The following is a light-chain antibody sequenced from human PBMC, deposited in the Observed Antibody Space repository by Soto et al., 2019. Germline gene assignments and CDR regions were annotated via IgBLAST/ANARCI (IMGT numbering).Light chain of an antibody. CDR1: ESGSSSY. Sequence: EIVLTQSPGTLSLSPGERTTLSCRTSESGSSSYLAWYQQKPGQAPRLLIYGASSRATGIPDRFSGSGSGTDFTLTISRREPEDFAVYYCQQYGSSPRLTFGGGTKVEIK. CDR3: QQYGSSPRLT. V-gene: IGKV3-20*01. CDR2: GAS. J-gene: IGKJ4*01.